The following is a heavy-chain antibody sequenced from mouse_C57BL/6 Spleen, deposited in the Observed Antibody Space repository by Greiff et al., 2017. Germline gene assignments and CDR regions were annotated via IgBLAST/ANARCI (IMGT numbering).Heavy chain of an antibody. CDR3: AREYYYGSRYYFDY. D-gene: IGHD1-1*01. CDR1: GYTFTSYW. J-gene: IGHJ2*01. V-gene: IGHV1-50*01. Sequence: QVQLQQPGAELVKPGASVKLSCKASGYTFTSYWMQWVKQRPGQGLEWIGEIDPSDSYTNYNQKFKGKATLTVDTSSSTAYMQLRSLTSEVSAVYYCAREYYYGSRYYFDYWGQGTTLTVSS. CDR2: IDPSDSYT.